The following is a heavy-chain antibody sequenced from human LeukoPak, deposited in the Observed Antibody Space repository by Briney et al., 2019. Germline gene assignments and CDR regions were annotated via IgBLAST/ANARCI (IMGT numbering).Heavy chain of an antibody. CDR1: GFTFSSYW. V-gene: IGHV3-7*01. CDR2: IKQESGEI. Sequence: GGSLRLSCVASGFTFSSYWMSWVRQAPGKGPEWVANIKQESGEIYYVDSVKGRFTISRDNAKNSLYLQMNSLRAEDTAVYYCARDKIVGPTRFDYWGQGILVTVSS. D-gene: IGHD1-26*01. J-gene: IGHJ4*02. CDR3: ARDKIVGPTRFDY.